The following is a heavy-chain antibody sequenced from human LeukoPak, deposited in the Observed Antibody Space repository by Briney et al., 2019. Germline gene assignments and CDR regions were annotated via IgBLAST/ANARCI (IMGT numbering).Heavy chain of an antibody. V-gene: IGHV3-23*01. CDR3: AKVRSSGSYYYDY. Sequence: GGSLRLSCAASGFTFSSYAMSWVRQAPGKGLEWVSAISGSGGSTYYADSAKGRFTISRDNSKNTLYLQMNSLRAEDTAVYYCAKVRSSGSYYYDYWGQGTLVTVSS. D-gene: IGHD6-19*01. CDR1: GFTFSSYA. J-gene: IGHJ4*02. CDR2: ISGSGGST.